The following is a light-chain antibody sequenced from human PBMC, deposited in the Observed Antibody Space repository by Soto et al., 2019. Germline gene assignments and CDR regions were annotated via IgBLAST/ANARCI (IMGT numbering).Light chain of an antibody. CDR3: SSYSITTSLYV. V-gene: IGLV2-14*01. CDR1: SSDVGGYNY. CDR2: EVS. Sequence: QSALTQPASVSGSPGQSITISCTGTSSDVGGYNYVSWYQQHPDKAPKLMIYEVSNRPSGVSNRFSGSKSGNTASLTISGLQAEDEADYYCSSYSITTSLYVFGTGTKLTVL. J-gene: IGLJ1*01.